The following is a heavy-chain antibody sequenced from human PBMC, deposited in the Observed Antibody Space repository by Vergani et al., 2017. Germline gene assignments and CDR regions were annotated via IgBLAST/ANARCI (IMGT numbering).Heavy chain of an antibody. Sequence: QVQLVQSGAEVKKPGSSVKVSCKASGCTFSSYAISWVRQAPGQGLEWMGRIIPIFGTANYAQKFQGRVTITADESTSTAYMELSSLRSEDTAVYYCAREGFYDYVWGSYRLRGGYYFDYWGQGTLVTVSS. D-gene: IGHD3-16*02. J-gene: IGHJ4*02. V-gene: IGHV1-69*13. CDR1: GCTFSSYA. CDR2: IIPIFGTA. CDR3: AREGFYDYVWGSYRLRGGYYFDY.